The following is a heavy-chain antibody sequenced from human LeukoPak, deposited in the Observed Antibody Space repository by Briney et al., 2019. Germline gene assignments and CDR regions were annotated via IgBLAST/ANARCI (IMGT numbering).Heavy chain of an antibody. V-gene: IGHV3-21*01. Sequence: RSGGSLRLSCAASGFTFSSYSMNWVRQAPGKGLEWVSSLTSSSSYMYYADSVKGRFTISRDNAKNSLYLQMNSLRAEDTAVYYCARDGWIDYWGQGTLVTVSS. J-gene: IGHJ4*02. D-gene: IGHD2-2*03. CDR2: LTSSSSYM. CDR1: GFTFSSYS. CDR3: ARDGWIDY.